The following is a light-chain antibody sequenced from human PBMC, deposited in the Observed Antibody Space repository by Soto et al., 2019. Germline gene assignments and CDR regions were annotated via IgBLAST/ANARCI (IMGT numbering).Light chain of an antibody. CDR2: GAS. CDR1: QSVSSSY. Sequence: EIVLTQSPGTLSLSPGERATLSCRASQSVSSSYLAWYQQKPGQAPRLLIYGASSRATGIPDRFSGSGSGTDFTLTISRLEPEDFAVYYCRQYGSFSWTFGQGTKVDIK. CDR3: RQYGSFSWT. J-gene: IGKJ1*01. V-gene: IGKV3-20*01.